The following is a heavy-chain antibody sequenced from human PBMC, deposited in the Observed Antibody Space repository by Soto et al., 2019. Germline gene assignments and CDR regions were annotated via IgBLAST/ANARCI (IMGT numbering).Heavy chain of an antibody. V-gene: IGHV3-21*01. CDR2: ISVTSIYI. CDR3: ARGTYCISSSCPFFDY. Sequence: GGSLRLSCAASGFTFSSYIINWVRQAPGKGLEWVSSISVTSIYIYYADSVKGRFTISRDNAKNSLYLQMNSLRAEDTAVYYCARGTYCISSSCPFFDYWGQGALVTVSS. D-gene: IGHD2-2*01. CDR1: GFTFSSYI. J-gene: IGHJ4*02.